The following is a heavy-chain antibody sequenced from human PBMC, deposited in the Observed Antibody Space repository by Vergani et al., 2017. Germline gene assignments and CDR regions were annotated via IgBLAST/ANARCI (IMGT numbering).Heavy chain of an antibody. CDR1: GFTFSTYD. V-gene: IGHV3-73*01. D-gene: IGHD3-10*01. J-gene: IGHJ4*02. Sequence: EVQLLESGGGLVQPGGSLRLSCAASGFTFSTYDMHWVRQVPGKGLEWLGHIRRRSEHYATAYGPSLIGRATISRDDSTNTAYLQLSSLGTDDTAIYFCSAQTQSCHDYWGQGTLVAVSS. CDR3: SAQTQSCHDY. CDR2: IRRRSEHYAT.